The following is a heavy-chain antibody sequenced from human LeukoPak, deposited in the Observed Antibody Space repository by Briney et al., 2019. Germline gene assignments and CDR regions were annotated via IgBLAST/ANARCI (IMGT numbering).Heavy chain of an antibody. V-gene: IGHV3-66*01. D-gene: IGHD6-19*01. CDR2: IYSAGST. Sequence: GSLRLSCAASGFSVSSDYMSWVRQAPGKGLEWVSSIYSAGSTFYADSVKDRFIISRDNSENTLHLQMTSLRVEDAAVYYCARDLVVAGTYGFGNWGQGTLVTVSS. CDR3: ARDLVVAGTYGFGN. J-gene: IGHJ4*02. CDR1: GFSVSSDY.